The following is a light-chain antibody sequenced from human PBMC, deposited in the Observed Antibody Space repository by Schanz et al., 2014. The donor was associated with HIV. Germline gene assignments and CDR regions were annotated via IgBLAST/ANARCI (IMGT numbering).Light chain of an antibody. Sequence: EIVMTQSPATLSMSPGERATLSCRASQSVGTNLAWFQQKPGQAPRLLIYGASTRATGIPARFSGSGSGTDFTLTISRVEPEDYAVYYCQQYGSLPWTFGQGTKVEIK. J-gene: IGKJ1*01. CDR2: GAS. CDR3: QQYGSLPWT. CDR1: QSVGTN. V-gene: IGKV3-15*01.